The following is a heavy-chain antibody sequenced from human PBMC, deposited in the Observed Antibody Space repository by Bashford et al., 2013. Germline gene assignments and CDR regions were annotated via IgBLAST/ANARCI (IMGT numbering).Heavy chain of an antibody. J-gene: IGHJ6*03. CDR2: ISSSGHTT. CDR3: ARTSGYEVGRYYYSYMDV. Sequence: RQAPGKGLEWVSYISSSGHTTYYADSVKGRFTISRDNAKDSLFLQMNSLRDEDTAVYYCARTSGYEVGRYYYSYMDVWGKGTTVTVSS. V-gene: IGHV3-11*01. D-gene: IGHD5-12*01.